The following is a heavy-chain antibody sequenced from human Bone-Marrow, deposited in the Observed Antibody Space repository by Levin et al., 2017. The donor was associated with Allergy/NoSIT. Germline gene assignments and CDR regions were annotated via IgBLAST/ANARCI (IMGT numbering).Heavy chain of an antibody. CDR1: GFTFSTYE. CDR3: ARDATLDYGWVYLSY. J-gene: IGHJ4*02. CDR2: ISPSGETI. V-gene: IGHV3-48*03. D-gene: IGHD4-17*01. Sequence: GESLKISCAASGFTFSTYEMNWVRQAPGKGLEWLLHISPSGETIHSADSVKGRFTISRDNAKNFLYLQMNSLRVEDTAVYYCARDATLDYGWVYLSYWGQGALVTVSS.